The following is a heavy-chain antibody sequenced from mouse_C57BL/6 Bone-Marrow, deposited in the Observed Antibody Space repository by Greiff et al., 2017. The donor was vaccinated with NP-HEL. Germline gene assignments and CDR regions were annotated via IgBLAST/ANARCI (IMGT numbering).Heavy chain of an antibody. V-gene: IGHV1-81*01. CDR1: GYTFTSYG. Sequence: VMLVESGAELARPGASVKLSCKASGYTFTSYGISWVKQRTGQGLEWIGEIYPRSGNTYYNEKFKGKATLTADKSSSTAYMELRSLTSEDSAVYFCARSVITRMDYWGQGTSVTVSS. D-gene: IGHD1-1*01. CDR2: IYPRSGNT. J-gene: IGHJ4*01. CDR3: ARSVITRMDY.